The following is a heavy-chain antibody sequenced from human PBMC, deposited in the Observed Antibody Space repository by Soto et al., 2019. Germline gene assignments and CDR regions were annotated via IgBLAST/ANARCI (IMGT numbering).Heavy chain of an antibody. CDR2: VSNKNGVT. CDR3: ARERLNTGWYGFDY. CDR1: GYTFANYD. V-gene: IGHV1-18*04. J-gene: IGHJ4*02. Sequence: QVQLVQSGGEVKKPGASVKVSCKTSGYTFANYDFSWVRQAPGQGLEWMGWVSNKNGVTSYAENFRDRVTITTDTSTNTVYMELRSLTSDDTAVYFCARERLNTGWYGFDYGGQGTQVTVSS. D-gene: IGHD6-19*01.